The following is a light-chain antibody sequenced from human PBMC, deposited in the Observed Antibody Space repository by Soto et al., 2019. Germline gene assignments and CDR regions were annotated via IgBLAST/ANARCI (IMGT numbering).Light chain of an antibody. J-gene: IGKJ5*01. CDR1: QSVSTN. V-gene: IGKV3-20*01. CDR2: GAS. Sequence: EIAMTQSPDTLSVSPGERATLSCRASQSVSTNLAWYQQKPGQAPRLLMYGASTRATGIPARFSGSGSGTDFTLTISRLEPEDFAVYYCQQYGSSALITFGQGTRLEIK. CDR3: QQYGSSALIT.